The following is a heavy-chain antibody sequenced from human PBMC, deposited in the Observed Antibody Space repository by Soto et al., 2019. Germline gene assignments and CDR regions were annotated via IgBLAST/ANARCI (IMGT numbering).Heavy chain of an antibody. CDR1: GFRFSSYS. V-gene: IGHV3-23*01. J-gene: IGHJ4*02. Sequence: WGSLRLSCSDSGFRFSSYSMSWFRQTPGKGLEWVAAITATGDRTYCADSVTGRFTISRDNSKKTHYLQMTSLRAEDTAMYYCATMNGYFEYWGQGTPVTVSS. D-gene: IGHD3-22*01. CDR2: ITATGDRT. CDR3: ATMNGYFEY.